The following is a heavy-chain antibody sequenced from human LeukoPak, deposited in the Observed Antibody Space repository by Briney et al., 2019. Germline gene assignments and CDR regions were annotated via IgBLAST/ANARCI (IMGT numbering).Heavy chain of an antibody. CDR3: ARDASLGKAAYDY. CDR2: ISSSSSYI. D-gene: IGHD3-16*01. V-gene: IGHV3-21*01. CDR1: GFTYSSYS. J-gene: IGHJ4*02. Sequence: AGGSLRLFCAASGFTYSSYSMNWLRQAPGKGLEWVSSISSSSSYIYYADSVKGRFTISRDNAKNSLYLQMNSLRAEDTAVYYCARDASLGKAAYDYWGQGTLVTVSS.